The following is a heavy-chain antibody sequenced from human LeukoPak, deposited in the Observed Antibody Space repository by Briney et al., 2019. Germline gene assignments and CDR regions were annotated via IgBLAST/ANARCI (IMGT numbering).Heavy chain of an antibody. D-gene: IGHD6-13*01. CDR3: ARGLHIAAAITDYYMDV. V-gene: IGHV1-69*05. CDR1: GGTFSSYA. J-gene: IGHJ6*03. Sequence: ASVKVSCKASGGTFSSYAISWVRQAPGQGLEWMGGIIPIFGTANYAQKFQGRVTITTDESTSTAYMELSSLRSEDTAVYYCARGLHIAAAITDYYMDVWGKGTTVTVSS. CDR2: IIPIFGTA.